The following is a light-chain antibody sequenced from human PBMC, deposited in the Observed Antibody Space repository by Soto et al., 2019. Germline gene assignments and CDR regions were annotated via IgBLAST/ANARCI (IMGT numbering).Light chain of an antibody. V-gene: IGLV1-44*01. J-gene: IGLJ2*01. CDR3: AAWDDSLNGVL. Sequence: QSVLTQPPSASGTPGQRVIISCSGSSSNIGSNTVNWYQQIPGTAPKLLIYSYNQRPSGVPDRFSGSKSDTSASLAISGLQSEDEAEYYCAAWDDSLNGVLFGAGTKVTVL. CDR2: SYN. CDR1: SSNIGSNT.